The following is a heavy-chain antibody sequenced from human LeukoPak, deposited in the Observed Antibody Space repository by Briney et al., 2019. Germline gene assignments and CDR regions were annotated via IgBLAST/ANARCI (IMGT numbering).Heavy chain of an antibody. Sequence: PGGSLRLSCVASGLTFSGQWMNWVRQAPGQGLEWVANIKHDGSEKYYVDPVKGRFTISREDGKNSLSLQRNNVRAEDTAVYYCAYTNNLYHWGQGTLVVVSS. CDR3: AYTNNLYH. CDR2: IKHDGSEK. CDR1: GLTFSGQW. D-gene: IGHD3-16*01. J-gene: IGHJ5*02. V-gene: IGHV3-7*01.